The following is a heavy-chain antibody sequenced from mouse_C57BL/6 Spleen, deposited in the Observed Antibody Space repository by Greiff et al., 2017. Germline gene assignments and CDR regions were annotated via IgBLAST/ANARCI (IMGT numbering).Heavy chain of an antibody. V-gene: IGHV5-4*01. CDR1: GFTFSSYA. CDR2: ISDGGSYT. D-gene: IGHD2-5*01. J-gene: IGHJ3*01. Sequence: DVHLVESGGGLVKPGGSLKLSCAASGFTFSSYAMSWVRQTPEKRLEWVATISDGGSYTYYPDNVKGRFTISRDNAKNNLYLQMSHLKSEDTAMYYCARDSNYERWFAYWGQGTLVTVSA. CDR3: ARDSNYERWFAY.